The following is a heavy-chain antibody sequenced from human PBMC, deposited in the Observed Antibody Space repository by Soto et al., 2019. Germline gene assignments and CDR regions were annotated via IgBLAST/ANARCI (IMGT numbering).Heavy chain of an antibody. D-gene: IGHD5-18*01. V-gene: IGHV4-4*02. CDR3: ARDHFVDTAYDAFDI. CDR1: GGSISSSNW. J-gene: IGHJ3*02. Sequence: SETLSLTCAVSGGSISSSNWWSWVRQPPGKGLEWIGEIYHSGSTNYNPSLKSRVTISVDKSKNQFSLKLSSVTAADTAVYYCARDHFVDTAYDAFDIWGQGTMVTVSS. CDR2: IYHSGST.